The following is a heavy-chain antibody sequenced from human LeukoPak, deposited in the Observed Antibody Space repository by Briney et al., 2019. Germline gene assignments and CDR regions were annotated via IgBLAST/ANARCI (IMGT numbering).Heavy chain of an antibody. CDR1: GGTFSSYA. J-gene: IGHJ4*02. Sequence: GASVKVSCKASGGTFSSYAISWVRQAPGQGLEWMGGIIPIFGTANYAQKLQGRVTITTDESTSTAYMELSSLRSEDTAVYYCASGAPGIVPAAPMDYWGQGTPVTVSS. D-gene: IGHD2-2*01. CDR3: ASGAPGIVPAAPMDY. CDR2: IIPIFGTA. V-gene: IGHV1-69*05.